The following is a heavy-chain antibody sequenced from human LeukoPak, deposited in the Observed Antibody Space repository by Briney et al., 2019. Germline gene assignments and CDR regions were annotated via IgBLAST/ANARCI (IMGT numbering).Heavy chain of an antibody. V-gene: IGHV4-38-2*02. CDR1: GNSLSRSYY. Sequence: SETLSLTCAVSGNSLSRSYYWGWIRQPPGKGLEWVGNIYHSGSTYYNPSLKSRVAISVDTSRNQFFLRLNSVTTADTAVYYCARDWDGFDIWGQGTVVTVSS. CDR3: ARDWDGFDI. CDR2: IYHSGST. J-gene: IGHJ3*02.